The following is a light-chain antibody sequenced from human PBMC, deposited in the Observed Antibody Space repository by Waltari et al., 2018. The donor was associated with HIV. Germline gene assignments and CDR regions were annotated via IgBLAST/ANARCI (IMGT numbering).Light chain of an antibody. Sequence: QSVLTQPPSASGTPGQRVTISCSGRGSHIGRNAVTWYQPRPGTAPTLLIYTNNQRTVGVPDRVSGSKSGTSASLAIRGLQYEHDDDYYCAAWDDSLNCPMFGGGTKLTVL. CDR2: TNN. CDR1: GSHIGRNA. J-gene: IGLJ3*02. CDR3: AAWDDSLNCPM. V-gene: IGLV1-44*01.